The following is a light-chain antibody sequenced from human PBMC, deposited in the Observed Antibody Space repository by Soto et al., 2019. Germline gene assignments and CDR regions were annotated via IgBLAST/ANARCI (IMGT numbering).Light chain of an antibody. CDR1: QSVLYTPNAKNY. V-gene: IGKV4-1*01. Sequence: DIVMTQSPEYLAGSLGERATINCKSSQSVLYTPNAKNYLAWYQQKPGQPPKLLIYWASTRESGVPDRFSGSGSGTDFTLTISSLQAEDVAVYYCQQYYSTPLTFGGGTKVDIK. CDR2: WAS. J-gene: IGKJ4*01. CDR3: QQYYSTPLT.